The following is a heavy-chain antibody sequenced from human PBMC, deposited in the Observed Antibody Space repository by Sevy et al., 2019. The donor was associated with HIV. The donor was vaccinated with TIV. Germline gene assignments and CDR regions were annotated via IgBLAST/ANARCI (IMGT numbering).Heavy chain of an antibody. CDR1: RFTFSSYG. Sequence: GGSLRLSCAASRFTFSSYGMHWVRQAPGKGLEWVSFIRYDGSNKYYADSVRGRFTISRDNSKNTLYLQMNSLRAEDTAVYYCARARGVVVPAALSYYYYYMDVWGKRTTVTVSS. J-gene: IGHJ6*03. V-gene: IGHV3-30*02. CDR2: IRYDGSNK. CDR3: ARARGVVVPAALSYYYYYMDV. D-gene: IGHD2-2*01.